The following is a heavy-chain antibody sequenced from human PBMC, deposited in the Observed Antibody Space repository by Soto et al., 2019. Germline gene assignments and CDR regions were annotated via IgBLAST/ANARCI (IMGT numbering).Heavy chain of an antibody. CDR2: IHHDGSS. Sequence: QVQLQESGPGLVKPSGTLSLTCAVSGGSISSTSWWSWVRQPPGKGLEWIGEIHHDGSSNYNPSLKSRVIISVDKSTNQFSLKVSSVTAADTAVYYCARKWFGEPHKFDYWGQGALVTVSS. D-gene: IGHD3-10*01. CDR3: ARKWFGEPHKFDY. V-gene: IGHV4-4*02. J-gene: IGHJ4*02. CDR1: GGSISSTSW.